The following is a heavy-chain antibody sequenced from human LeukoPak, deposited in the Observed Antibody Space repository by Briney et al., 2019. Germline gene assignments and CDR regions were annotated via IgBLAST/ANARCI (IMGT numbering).Heavy chain of an antibody. CDR3: ARADCSSTSCYTSGGYWFDP. V-gene: IGHV1-69*05. D-gene: IGHD2-2*02. Sequence: SVKVSCKASGGTFSSYAISWVRQAPGQGLEWMGGNIPIFGTANYAQKFQGRVTITTDESTSTAYMELSSLRSEDTAVYYCARADCSSTSCYTSGGYWFDPWGQGTLVTVSS. J-gene: IGHJ5*02. CDR2: NIPIFGTA. CDR1: GGTFSSYA.